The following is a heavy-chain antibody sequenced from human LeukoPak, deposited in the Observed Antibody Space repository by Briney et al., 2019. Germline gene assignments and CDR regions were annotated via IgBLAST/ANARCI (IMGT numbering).Heavy chain of an antibody. D-gene: IGHD5-12*01. J-gene: IGHJ4*02. CDR3: ARVSYGGYEDY. CDR2: ISSSGNTI. CDR1: GFTFSSYE. Sequence: GGSLRLSCAASGFTFSSYEMNWVRQAPGKGLEWVSYISSSGNTIYYADSVKGRFTISRDNAKNSLYLQMNSLRAEDTAVYYCARVSYGGYEDYWGQGTLVTVSS. V-gene: IGHV3-48*03.